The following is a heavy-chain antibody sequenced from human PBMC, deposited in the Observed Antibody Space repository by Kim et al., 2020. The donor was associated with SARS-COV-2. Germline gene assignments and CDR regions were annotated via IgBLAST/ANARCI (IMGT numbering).Heavy chain of an antibody. J-gene: IGHJ6*02. D-gene: IGHD2-15*01. CDR3: ARGDVVVVAASYYYYGMDV. Sequence: SETLSLTCTVSGGSISSYYWSWIRQPAGKGLEWIGRIYTSGSTNYNPSLKSRVTMSVDTSKNQFSLKLSSVTAADTAVYYCARGDVVVVAASYYYYGMDVWGQGTTVTVSS. CDR1: GGSISSYY. CDR2: IYTSGST. V-gene: IGHV4-4*07.